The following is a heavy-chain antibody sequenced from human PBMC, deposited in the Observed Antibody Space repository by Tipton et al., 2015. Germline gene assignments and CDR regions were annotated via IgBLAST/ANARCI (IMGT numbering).Heavy chain of an antibody. CDR2: ISYSGGTT. D-gene: IGHD6-13*01. CDR1: GFTINNYA. Sequence: SLRLSCAASGFTINNYAMSWVRQAPGKGLEWVSVISYSGGTTYYADSVKGRFTISRDNSKSTLYLQMNSLRADDTAVYYCAKGGEYSWYALFDCWGQGTLVTVPS. J-gene: IGHJ4*02. V-gene: IGHV3-23*01. CDR3: AKGGEYSWYALFDC.